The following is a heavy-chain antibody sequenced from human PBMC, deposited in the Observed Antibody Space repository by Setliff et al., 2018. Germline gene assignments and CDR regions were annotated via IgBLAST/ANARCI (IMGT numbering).Heavy chain of an antibody. CDR3: ARLVRYCTRTTCQTLSGEEI. CDR2: ISPSNGNV. J-gene: IGHJ4*02. CDR1: GYTFTKYY. Sequence: ASVKVSCKASGYTFTKYYMYWVRQAPGQGLEWMGWISPSNGNVYSAPKLHDRLTLTTDTSTNTAYMELRNLQSDDTAVYYCARLVRYCTRTTCQTLSGEEIWGQGTLVTVSS. D-gene: IGHD2-2*01. V-gene: IGHV1-18*04.